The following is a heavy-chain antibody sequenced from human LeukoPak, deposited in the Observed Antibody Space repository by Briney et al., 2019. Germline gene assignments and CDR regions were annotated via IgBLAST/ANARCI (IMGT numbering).Heavy chain of an antibody. CDR1: GFTFSSYA. CDR2: ISGGGGTT. J-gene: IGHJ4*02. CDR3: AGYCSGGNCYRRSDY. Sequence: GGSLRLSCAASGFTFSSYAMNWVRQAPGKGLEWVSYISGGGGTTNYADSVKGRFTISRDNSKNTLYLQMNSLRAEDTAVYYCAGYCSGGNCYRRSDYWGQGTLVTVSS. V-gene: IGHV3-23*01. D-gene: IGHD2-15*01.